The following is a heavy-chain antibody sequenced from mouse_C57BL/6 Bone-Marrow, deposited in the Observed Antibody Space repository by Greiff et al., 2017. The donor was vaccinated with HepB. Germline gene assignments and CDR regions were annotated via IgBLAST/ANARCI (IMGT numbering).Heavy chain of an antibody. J-gene: IGHJ4*01. CDR2: ISDGGSYT. V-gene: IGHV5-4*03. Sequence: EVKLVESGGGLVKPGGSLKLSCAASGFTFSSYAMSWVRQTPEKRLEWVATISDGGSYTYYPDNVKGRFTISRDNAKNNLYLQMSHLKSEDTAMYYCARRNYGSSYEGIDYWGQGTSVTVSS. D-gene: IGHD1-1*01. CDR3: ARRNYGSSYEGIDY. CDR1: GFTFSSYA.